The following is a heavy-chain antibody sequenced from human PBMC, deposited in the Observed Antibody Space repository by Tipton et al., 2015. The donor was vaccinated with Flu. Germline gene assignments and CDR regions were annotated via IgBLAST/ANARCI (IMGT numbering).Heavy chain of an antibody. CDR3: ARDLGSSGSFDY. CDR2: IYYSGST. CDR1: GGSISSYS. Sequence: GLVKPSETLSLTCTVSGGSISSYSWSWIRQPPGKGLEWIGYIYYSGSTNYNPSLKSRVTISVDTSKNQFSLKLSSVTAADTAVYYCARDLGSSGSFDYWGQGTLVTASS. V-gene: IGHV4-59*01. D-gene: IGHD6-13*01. J-gene: IGHJ4*02.